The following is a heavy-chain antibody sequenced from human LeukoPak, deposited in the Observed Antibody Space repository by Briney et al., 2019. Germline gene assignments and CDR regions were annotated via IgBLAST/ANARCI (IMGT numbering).Heavy chain of an antibody. V-gene: IGHV4-4*07. Sequence: SETLSLTCTVSGGSISSYYWSWIRQPAGKGLEWIGRIHTSGSTNYNPSLKSRVTVSVDTSKNQFSLKLSSVTAADTAVYYCARTYCGGDCRGYYYHYYMDVWGKGTTVTISS. CDR2: IHTSGST. J-gene: IGHJ6*03. CDR3: ARTYCGGDCRGYYYHYYMDV. D-gene: IGHD2-21*02. CDR1: GGSISSYY.